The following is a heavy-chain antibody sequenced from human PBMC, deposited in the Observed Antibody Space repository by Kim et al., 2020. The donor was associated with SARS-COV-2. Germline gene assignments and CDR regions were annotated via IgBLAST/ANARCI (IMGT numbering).Heavy chain of an antibody. CDR3: ARGLLSANDY. CDR1: GYTFTGYY. Sequence: ASVKVSCKASGYTFTGYYIHWVRQAPGQGLEWMGWINPNTGGTSYAQKFQGRVFMTWDTSITTAYMELSRLRSDDTAVYYCARGLLSANDYWGQGTLVTV. D-gene: IGHD2-21*02. J-gene: IGHJ4*02. V-gene: IGHV1-2*02. CDR2: INPNTGGT.